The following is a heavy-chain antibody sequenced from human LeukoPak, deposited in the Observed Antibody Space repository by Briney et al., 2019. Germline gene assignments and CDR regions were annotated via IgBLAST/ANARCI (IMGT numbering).Heavy chain of an antibody. J-gene: IGHJ4*02. Sequence: SETLSLTCAVYGGSFSGYYWSWIRQPPGKELEWIGEINHSGSTNYNPSLKSRVTISVDTSKNQFSLKLSSVTAADTAVYYCARLTYYDYVWGSYRQKYFDYWGQGTLVTVSS. V-gene: IGHV4-34*01. CDR2: INHSGST. D-gene: IGHD3-16*02. CDR3: ARLTYYDYVWGSYRQKYFDY. CDR1: GGSFSGYY.